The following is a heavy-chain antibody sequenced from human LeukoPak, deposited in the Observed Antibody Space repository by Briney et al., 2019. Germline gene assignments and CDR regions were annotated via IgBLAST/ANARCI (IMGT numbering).Heavy chain of an antibody. Sequence: SSETLSLTCTVSGGSISSYYWSWIRQPPGKGLEWIGSIYYSGSTYYNPSLKSRVTISVDTSKNQFSLKLSSVTAADTAVYYCARQVVTNYENDAFDIWGQGTMVTVSS. D-gene: IGHD2-2*01. CDR3: ARQVVTNYENDAFDI. J-gene: IGHJ3*02. CDR2: IYYSGST. CDR1: GGSISSYY. V-gene: IGHV4-59*05.